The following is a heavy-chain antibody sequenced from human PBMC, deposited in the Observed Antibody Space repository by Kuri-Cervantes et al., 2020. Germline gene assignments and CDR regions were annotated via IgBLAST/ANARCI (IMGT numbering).Heavy chain of an antibody. V-gene: IGHV1-69*13. D-gene: IGHD3-16*01. CDR1: GYTFTSYG. J-gene: IGHJ3*02. CDR3: ARDYPGDHDAFDI. CDR2: IIPIFGTA. Sequence: SVKVSCKASGYTFTSYGISWVRQAPGQGLEWMGGIIPIFGTANYAQKFQGRVTITVDESTSTAYMELRSLRSDDTAVYFCARDYPGDHDAFDIWGQGTMVTVSS.